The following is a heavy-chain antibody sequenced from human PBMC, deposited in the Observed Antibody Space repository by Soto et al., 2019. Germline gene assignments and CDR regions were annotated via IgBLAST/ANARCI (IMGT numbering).Heavy chain of an antibody. Sequence: QITLKESGPTLVKPTQTLTLTCTFSGFSLSTSGVGVGWIRQPPGKALEWLTLIYWDDDKRYSPSLKSRLTITEDTSKNQVVLTMTNMDPVDTATYYCAHRQRTVYFDYWGQGTLVTVSS. J-gene: IGHJ4*02. CDR2: IYWDDDK. CDR1: GFSLSTSGVG. CDR3: AHRQRTVYFDY. D-gene: IGHD4-17*01. V-gene: IGHV2-5*02.